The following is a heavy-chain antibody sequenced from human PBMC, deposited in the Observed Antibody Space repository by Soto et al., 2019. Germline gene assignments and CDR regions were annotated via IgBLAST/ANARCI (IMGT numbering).Heavy chain of an antibody. Sequence: SETLSLTCTVSGGSISSSSYYWGWIRQPPGKGLEWIGSIFYSGSTYYNPSLKSRVTISVDTSKNQFSLKLSSVTAADKAVYYCARLRYSSVNYFDYWGQGTLVTVS. J-gene: IGHJ4*02. D-gene: IGHD6-19*01. CDR2: IFYSGST. CDR1: GGSISSSSYY. CDR3: ARLRYSSVNYFDY. V-gene: IGHV4-39*01.